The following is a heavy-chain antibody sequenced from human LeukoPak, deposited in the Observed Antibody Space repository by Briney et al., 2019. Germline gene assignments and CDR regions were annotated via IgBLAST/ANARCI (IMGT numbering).Heavy chain of an antibody. CDR2: IIPIFGTA. D-gene: IGHD5-18*01. CDR1: GGTFSSYA. Sequence: GSSVKVSCKASGGTFSSYAISWVRQAPGQGLEWMGGIIPIFGTANYAQKFQGRVTITTDESTSTAYMELSSLRSEDTAVYYCGYSYGYRRYCYYYYMDVWGKGTTVTVSS. J-gene: IGHJ6*03. V-gene: IGHV1-69*05. CDR3: GYSYGYRRYCYYYYMDV.